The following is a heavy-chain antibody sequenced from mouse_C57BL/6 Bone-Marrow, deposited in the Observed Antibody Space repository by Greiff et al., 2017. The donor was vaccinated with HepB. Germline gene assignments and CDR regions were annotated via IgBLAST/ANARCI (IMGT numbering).Heavy chain of an antibody. J-gene: IGHJ2*01. D-gene: IGHD2-4*01. CDR3: ARQEIYYDYYYYFDY. CDR2: IDPEDGET. CDR1: GFNIKDYY. Sequence: DVKLQESGAELVKPGASVELSCTASGFNIKDYYMHWVKQRTEQGLEWIGRIDPEDGETKYAPKFQGKATITADTSSNTAYLQLSSLTSEDTAVYYCARQEIYYDYYYYFDYWGQGTTLTVSS. V-gene: IGHV14-2*01.